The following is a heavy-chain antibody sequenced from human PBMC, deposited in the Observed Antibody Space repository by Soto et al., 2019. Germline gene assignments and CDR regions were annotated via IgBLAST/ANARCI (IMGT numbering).Heavy chain of an antibody. V-gene: IGHV4-61*08. CDR2: IYYSGST. CDR3: ARRRGYYDDSGYYYAFDY. Sequence: SETLSLTCTVSVGSISSGDYYWSWIRQPPGKGLEWIGYIYYSGSTDYNPSLKGRVAISVDTSKNQFSLKLSSVAAADTAVYYCARRRGYYDDSGYYYAFDYWGQGTLVTVSS. D-gene: IGHD3-22*01. CDR1: VGSISSGDYY. J-gene: IGHJ4*02.